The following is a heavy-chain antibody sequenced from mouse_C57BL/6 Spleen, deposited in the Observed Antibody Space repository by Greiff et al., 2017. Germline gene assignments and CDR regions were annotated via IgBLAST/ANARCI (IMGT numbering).Heavy chain of an antibody. D-gene: IGHD2-1*01. CDR2: ISDGGSYT. Sequence: EVKLQESGGGLVKPGGSLKLSCAASGFNFSSYAMSWVRQTPEKRLEWVATISDGGSYTYYPDNVKGRFTISRDNAKNNLYLQMSHLTSEDTAMYYCARDRGNPAWFAYWGQGTLVTVSA. V-gene: IGHV5-4*01. J-gene: IGHJ3*01. CDR1: GFNFSSYA. CDR3: ARDRGNPAWFAY.